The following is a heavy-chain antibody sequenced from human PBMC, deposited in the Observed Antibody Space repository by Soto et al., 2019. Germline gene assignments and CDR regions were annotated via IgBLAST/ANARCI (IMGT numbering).Heavy chain of an antibody. CDR2: INSGGTSK. Sequence: GGSLRLSCAASGFAIRNYEMNWVRQAPGKGLEWVSYINSGGTSKKYTDSVEGRFTISRDTALNSLYLQMDSLRAEDTAVYYCARRSSQPYWGQGTLVTVSS. CDR1: GFAIRNYE. V-gene: IGHV3-48*03. CDR3: ARRSSQPY. D-gene: IGHD2-2*01. J-gene: IGHJ4*02.